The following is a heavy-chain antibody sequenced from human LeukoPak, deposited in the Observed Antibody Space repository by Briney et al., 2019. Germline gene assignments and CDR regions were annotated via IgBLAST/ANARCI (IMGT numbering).Heavy chain of an antibody. D-gene: IGHD3-16*01. CDR2: INHSGST. CDR1: GGSFSAYY. CDR3: ARHYGP. V-gene: IGHV4-34*01. Sequence: PSETLSLTCAVYGGSFSAYYWSWVRQPPGKGLEWIGEINHSGSTNYNPSLKSQVTISVDTSKNQFSLKLNSVTAADTAVYYCARHYGPWGQGTLVTVSS. J-gene: IGHJ5*02.